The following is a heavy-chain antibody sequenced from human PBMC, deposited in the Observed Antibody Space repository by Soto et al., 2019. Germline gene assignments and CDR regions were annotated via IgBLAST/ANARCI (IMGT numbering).Heavy chain of an antibody. D-gene: IGHD4-4*01. CDR2: ISHDGNNT. J-gene: IGHJ6*02. Sequence: PGGSLRLSCAASGFTFSSYAMHWVRQAPGKGLEWVAFISHDGNNTYYADSVKGRFSISRDNSKNTLYLQMNSLRAEDTAVYYCAAVTTSNYYYYGMDVWGQGTTVTVSS. CDR1: GFTFSSYA. CDR3: AAVTTSNYYYYGMDV. V-gene: IGHV3-30-3*01.